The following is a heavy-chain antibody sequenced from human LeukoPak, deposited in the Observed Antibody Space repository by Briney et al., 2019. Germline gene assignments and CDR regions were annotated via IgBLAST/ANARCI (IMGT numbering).Heavy chain of an antibody. V-gene: IGHV3-21*01. J-gene: IGHJ4*02. CDR3: AREHRWLQSHFDY. CDR2: ISSSSSYI. Sequence: PGGSLRLSCAASGFTFSSYSMNWVRQAPGKGLEWVSSISSSSSYIYYADSVKGRFTISRDNSKNTLYLQMNSLRAEDTAVYYCAREHRWLQSHFDYWGQGTLVTVSS. D-gene: IGHD5-24*01. CDR1: GFTFSSYS.